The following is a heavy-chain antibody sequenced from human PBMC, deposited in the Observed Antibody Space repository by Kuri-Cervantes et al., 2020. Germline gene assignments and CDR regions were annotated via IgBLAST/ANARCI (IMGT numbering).Heavy chain of an antibody. CDR2: IDWDDEK. V-gene: IGHV2-70*12. CDR1: GFSLSTRGVR. CDR3: AHRYYDSSGYSFDY. D-gene: IGHD3-22*01. Sequence: SGPTLVKPTQTLTLTCTFSGFSLSTRGVRMSWIRQPPGKALEWLARIDWDDEKFYNRSLKTRLTISKDTSKNQVVLTVTNMDPVDTATYYCAHRYYDSSGYSFDYWGQGTLVTVSS. J-gene: IGHJ4*02.